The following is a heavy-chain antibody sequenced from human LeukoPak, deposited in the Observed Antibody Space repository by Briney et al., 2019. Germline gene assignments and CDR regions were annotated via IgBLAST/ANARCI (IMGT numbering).Heavy chain of an antibody. CDR3: ARRGGYSYGYYNYYYMDV. J-gene: IGHJ6*03. Sequence: SVKVSCKASGGTFISYAISWVRQAPGQGLEWMGGIIPIFGTANYAQKFQGRVTITTDESTSTAYMELSSLRSEDTAVYYCARRGGYSYGYYNYYYMDVWGKGTTVTVSS. V-gene: IGHV1-69*05. CDR2: IIPIFGTA. D-gene: IGHD5-18*01. CDR1: GGTFISYA.